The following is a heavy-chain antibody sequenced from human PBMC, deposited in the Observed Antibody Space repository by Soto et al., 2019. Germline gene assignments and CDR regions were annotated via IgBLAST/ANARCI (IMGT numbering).Heavy chain of an antibody. J-gene: IGHJ5*02. CDR2: IYYSGST. D-gene: IGHD4-17*01. V-gene: IGHV4-39*01. Sequence: SETLSLTCTVSGGSISSSSDYWGWIRQPPGKGLEWIGSIYYSGSTYYNPSLKSRVTISVDTSKNQFSLKLSSVTAADTAVYYCARWGYGDYVIRWFDPWGQGTLVTVSS. CDR1: GGSISSSSDY. CDR3: ARWGYGDYVIRWFDP.